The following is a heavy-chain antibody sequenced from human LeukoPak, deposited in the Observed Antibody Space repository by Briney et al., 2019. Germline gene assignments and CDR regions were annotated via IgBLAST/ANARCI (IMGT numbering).Heavy chain of an antibody. CDR3: TRRASGGPIDY. D-gene: IGHD3-3*01. CDR2: IYYSGTT. Sequence: SETLSLTCTVSGGSISSSNYYWGWIRQPPGTGLEWLGSIYYSGTTYSNPSLKSRVIISVDSSKTQFSLKLSSVSAADTAVYYCTRRASGGPIDYWGQGTLVTVSS. V-gene: IGHV4-39*01. J-gene: IGHJ4*02. CDR1: GGSISSSNYY.